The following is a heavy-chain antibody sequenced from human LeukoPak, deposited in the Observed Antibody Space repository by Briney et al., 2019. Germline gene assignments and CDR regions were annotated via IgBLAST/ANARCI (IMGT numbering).Heavy chain of an antibody. J-gene: IGHJ4*02. D-gene: IGHD4/OR15-4a*01. CDR1: GYTFTSYG. CDR2: IRVYNGDT. V-gene: IGHV1-18*01. Sequence: GASVKVSCKASGYTFTSYGISWVRQAPGQGLEWMGWIRVYNGDTNYAQNLQGRVTVTTDTSTSTAYMELRSLRSDDTAVCYCARDKGYGDHGVDYWGQGTLVTVSS. CDR3: ARDKGYGDHGVDY.